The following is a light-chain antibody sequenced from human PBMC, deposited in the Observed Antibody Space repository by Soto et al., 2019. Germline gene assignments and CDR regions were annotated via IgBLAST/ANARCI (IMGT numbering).Light chain of an antibody. Sequence: DIQLTQSPSSLSASVGDRVTIPCRASQSISSYLNWYQQKPGKAPKILIYAASSLQSGVPSRFSGSGSGTDFTLTISSLQPEDFATYYCQQSYSNPPTFGQGTKV. CDR1: QSISSY. CDR3: QQSYSNPPT. V-gene: IGKV1-39*01. CDR2: AAS. J-gene: IGKJ1*01.